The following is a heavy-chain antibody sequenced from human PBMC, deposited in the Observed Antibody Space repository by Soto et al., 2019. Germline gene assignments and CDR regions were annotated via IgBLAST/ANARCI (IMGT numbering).Heavy chain of an antibody. CDR3: ARSLLWFGELLQTDYYYGMDV. V-gene: IGHV3-33*01. D-gene: IGHD3-10*01. Sequence: GGSLRFSCAASGFTFSSYGMHWVRQAPGKGLEWVAVIWYDGSNKYYADSVKGRFTISRDNSKNTLYLQMNSLRAEDTAVYYCARSLLWFGELLQTDYYYGMDVWGQGTTVTVSS. J-gene: IGHJ6*02. CDR1: GFTFSSYG. CDR2: IWYDGSNK.